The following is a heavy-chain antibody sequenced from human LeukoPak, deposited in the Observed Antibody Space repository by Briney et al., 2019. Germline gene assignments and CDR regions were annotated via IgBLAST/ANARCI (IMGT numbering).Heavy chain of an antibody. J-gene: IGHJ4*02. D-gene: IGHD3-22*01. CDR3: ARGPQNYYDSSGYYNY. Sequence: ASVKVSCKASGYTFTGYYMHWVRQAPGQGLEWMGWINPNSGGTNYAQKFQGRVTMTRDTSISAAYMELSRLRSDDTAVYYCARGPQNYYDSSGYYNYWGQGTLVTVSS. CDR2: INPNSGGT. V-gene: IGHV1-2*02. CDR1: GYTFTGYY.